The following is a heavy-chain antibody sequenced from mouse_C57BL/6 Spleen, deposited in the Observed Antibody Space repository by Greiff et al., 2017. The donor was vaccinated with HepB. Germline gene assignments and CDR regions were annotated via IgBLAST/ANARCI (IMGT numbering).Heavy chain of an antibody. CDR2: ISYDGSN. D-gene: IGHD2-4*01. J-gene: IGHJ3*01. Sequence: EVKLLESGPGLVKPSQSLSLTCSVTGYSITSGYYWNWIRQFPGNKLEWMGYISYDGSNNYNPSLKNRTSITRDTSKNQFFLKLNSVTTEDTATYYCAREKIYDYDGWFAYWGQGTLVTVSA. V-gene: IGHV3-6*01. CDR3: AREKIYDYDGWFAY. CDR1: GYSITSGYY.